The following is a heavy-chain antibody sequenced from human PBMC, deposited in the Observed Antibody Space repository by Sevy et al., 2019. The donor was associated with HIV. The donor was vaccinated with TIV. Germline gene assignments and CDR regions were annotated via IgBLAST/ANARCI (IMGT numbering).Heavy chain of an antibody. J-gene: IGHJ4*02. CDR3: ARDGREDIVVVVAATGHFDY. V-gene: IGHV3-21*01. D-gene: IGHD2-15*01. Sequence: GGSLRLSCAASGFTFSSYSMNWVRQAPGKGLEWVSSISSSSSYIYYADSVKGRFTISRDNAKNSLYLQMNSLRAEDTVVYYCARDGREDIVVVVAATGHFDYWGQGTLVTVSS. CDR1: GFTFSSYS. CDR2: ISSSSSYI.